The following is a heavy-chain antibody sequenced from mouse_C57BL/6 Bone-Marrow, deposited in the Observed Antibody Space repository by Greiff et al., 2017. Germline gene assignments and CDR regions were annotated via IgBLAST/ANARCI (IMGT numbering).Heavy chain of an antibody. D-gene: IGHD2-3*01. V-gene: IGHV14-4*01. CDR1: GFNIKDDY. CDR2: IDPEIGDT. J-gene: IGHJ2*01. CDR3: SSFDGNYCDF. Sequence: VHVKQSGAELVRPGASVKLSCTASGFNIKDDYIHWVKQRPEQGLEWIGWIDPEIGDTEYASKFQGKATITSDTSSNTAYLQLSSLTSEDTAVYYCSSFDGNYCDFWGQGTPLTGAS.